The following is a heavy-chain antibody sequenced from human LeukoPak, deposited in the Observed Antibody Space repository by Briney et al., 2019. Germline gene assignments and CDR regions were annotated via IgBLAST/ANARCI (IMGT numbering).Heavy chain of an antibody. CDR1: GYTFSDYW. J-gene: IGHJ4*02. Sequence: GGSLRLSCVASGYTFSDYWMSWVPQAPGKGLEWVGNIKSDESERFFLDSVKGRFTISRDNAKNSVYLQMSSLRAEDTGVYYCATTVHIATPGHLWGQGALVTVSS. V-gene: IGHV3-7*01. D-gene: IGHD6-13*01. CDR3: ATTVHIATPGHL. CDR2: IKSDESER.